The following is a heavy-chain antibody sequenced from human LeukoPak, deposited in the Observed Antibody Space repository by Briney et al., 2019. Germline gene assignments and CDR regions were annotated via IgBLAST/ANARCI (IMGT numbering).Heavy chain of an antibody. CDR2: IYHSGST. CDR1: GGSISSNNW. Sequence: PSETLSLTCAVSGGSISSNNWWSWVRQPPGKGLEWIGEIYHSGSTNYNPSLKSRVTISVDKSKNQFSLKLSSVTAADTAVYYCARDHPTYGSGSYSRGYFDYWGQGTLVTVSS. CDR3: ARDHPTYGSGSYSRGYFDY. J-gene: IGHJ4*02. D-gene: IGHD3-10*01. V-gene: IGHV4-4*02.